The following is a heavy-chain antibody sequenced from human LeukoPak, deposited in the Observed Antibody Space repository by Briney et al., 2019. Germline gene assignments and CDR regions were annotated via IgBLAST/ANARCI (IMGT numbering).Heavy chain of an antibody. V-gene: IGHV3-66*01. D-gene: IGHD3-3*01. J-gene: IGHJ6*02. CDR2: IYSGGST. Sequence: GGSLRLSCAASGFTVSSNYMSWVRQAPGKGLEWVSVIYSGGSTYYADSVKGRFTISRDNSKNTLYLQMNRLSAEDTAVYYWARDDHGLEWLLSRGYYGMDVWGQGTTVTVSS. CDR1: GFTVSSNY. CDR3: ARDDHGLEWLLSRGYYGMDV.